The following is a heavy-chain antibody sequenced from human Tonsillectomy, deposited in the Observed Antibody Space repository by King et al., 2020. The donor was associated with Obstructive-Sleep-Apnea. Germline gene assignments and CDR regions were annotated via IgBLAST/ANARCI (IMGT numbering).Heavy chain of an antibody. CDR3: AKSKSVAGNYYYYGMDV. CDR1: GFTFSSFG. J-gene: IGHJ6*02. CDR2: ISYDGGSK. D-gene: IGHD6-19*01. V-gene: IGHV3-30*18. Sequence: VQLVESGGGVVQPGRSLRLSCAASGFTFSSFGIHWVRQAPGKGLEWVVLISYDGGSKYYADSVKGRFTNSRDNSKNTMYLQMNSLRAEDTAVYYCAKSKSVAGNYYYYGMDVWGQGTTVTVSS.